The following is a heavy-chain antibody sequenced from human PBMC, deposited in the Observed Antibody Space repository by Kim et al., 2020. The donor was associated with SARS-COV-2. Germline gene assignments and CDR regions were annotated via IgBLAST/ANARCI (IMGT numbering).Heavy chain of an antibody. CDR2: IYYSGST. Sequence: SETLSLTCTVSGGSISSYYWSWIRQPPGKGLEWIGYIYYSGSTNYNPSLKSRVTISADTSKNQFSLKLSSVTAADTAVYYCASSPTVAGLSTDEYFQHWGQGTLVTVSS. CDR1: GGSISSYY. J-gene: IGHJ1*01. D-gene: IGHD6-19*01. CDR3: ASSPTVAGLSTDEYFQH. V-gene: IGHV4-59*01.